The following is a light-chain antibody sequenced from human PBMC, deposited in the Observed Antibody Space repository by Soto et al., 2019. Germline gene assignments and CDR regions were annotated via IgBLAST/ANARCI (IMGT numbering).Light chain of an antibody. V-gene: IGKV3-20*01. Sequence: IVLTQSPGTLSLSPGERATLSCRSSQSVSSNDLAWYQQKPGQAPSLLMLGASSRATGIPDMFSGSGSGTDFTLTITRLEPEDFAVYYCQQYGGSPYTFGQGTNLEIK. J-gene: IGKJ2*01. CDR3: QQYGGSPYT. CDR2: GAS. CDR1: QSVSSND.